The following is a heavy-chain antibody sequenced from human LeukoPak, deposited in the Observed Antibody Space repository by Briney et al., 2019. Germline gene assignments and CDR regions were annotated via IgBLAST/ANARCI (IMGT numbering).Heavy chain of an antibody. CDR2: ITWNGGST. Sequence: PGGSLRLSCAASGFTFEDHGMNWVRQAPGKGLEWDSGITWNGGSTGYADSVKGRFTISRDNAKNSLYLQMSSLRAEDTALYYCARDRSYGAFASWGQGTLVTVSS. D-gene: IGHD1-26*01. V-gene: IGHV3-20*04. CDR3: ARDRSYGAFAS. CDR1: GFTFEDHG. J-gene: IGHJ4*02.